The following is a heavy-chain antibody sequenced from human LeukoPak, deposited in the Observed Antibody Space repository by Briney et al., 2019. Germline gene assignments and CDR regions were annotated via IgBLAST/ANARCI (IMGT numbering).Heavy chain of an antibody. CDR3: ARVRRNLGRGYYYYYYYMDV. CDR1: GFTFSSYW. V-gene: IGHV3-74*01. D-gene: IGHD1-14*01. CDR2: INSDGSST. Sequence: GGALRLSCAPSGFTFSSYWMHWVRQAPGKALVWVSRINSDGSSTSYADSVKGRFTISRDNAKNTLYLQMNSLRAEDAAVYYCARVRRNLGRGYYYYYYYMDVWGKGTSVTVSS. J-gene: IGHJ6*03.